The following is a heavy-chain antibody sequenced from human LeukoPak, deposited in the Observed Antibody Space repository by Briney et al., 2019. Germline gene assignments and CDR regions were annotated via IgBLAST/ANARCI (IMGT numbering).Heavy chain of an antibody. CDR3: AREVRPLLWFGETVYYFDY. Sequence: ASVKVSCKASGYTFTSHYMHWVRQAPGQGLEWMGIINPSGGSTSYAQKFQGRVTMTRDTSTSTVYMELSSLRSEDTAVYYCAREVRPLLWFGETVYYFDYWGQGTLVTVSS. D-gene: IGHD3-10*01. V-gene: IGHV1-46*01. CDR2: INPSGGST. J-gene: IGHJ4*02. CDR1: GYTFTSHY.